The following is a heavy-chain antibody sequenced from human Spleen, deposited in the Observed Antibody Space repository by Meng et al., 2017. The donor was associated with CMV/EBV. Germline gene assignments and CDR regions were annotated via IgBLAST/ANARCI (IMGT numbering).Heavy chain of an antibody. J-gene: IGHJ5*02. CDR2: MKRNSGGT. D-gene: IGHD3/OR15-3a*01. V-gene: IGHV1-2*02. CDR3: ARGGIWWTGYYSNWFDP. Sequence: ASVKVSCKASGYSFTGYYIHWVRQAPGQGLEWMGWMKRNSGGTKYAQKFQGRVTMTRTTSISTAYMELSSLRFEDTAVYYCARGGIWWTGYYSNWFDPWGQGTLVTVSS. CDR1: GYSFTGYY.